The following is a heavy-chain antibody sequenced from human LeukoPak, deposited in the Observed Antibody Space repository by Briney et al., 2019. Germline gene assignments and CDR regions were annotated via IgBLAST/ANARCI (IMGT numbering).Heavy chain of an antibody. CDR2: ISSSGSTI. V-gene: IGHV3-48*03. D-gene: IGHD1-26*01. CDR3: ARDFGSYYGSAFDI. CDR1: GFTFSSYE. J-gene: IGHJ3*02. Sequence: PGGSLRLSCAASGFTFSSYEMNWVRQAPGKGLEWVSYISSSGSTIYYADSVKGRFTISRDNAKNSLYLQMNSLRAEDTAVYYCARDFGSYYGSAFDIWGQGTTVTVSS.